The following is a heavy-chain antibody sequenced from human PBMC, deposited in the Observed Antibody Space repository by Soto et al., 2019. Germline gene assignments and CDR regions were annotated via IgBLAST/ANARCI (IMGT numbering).Heavy chain of an antibody. D-gene: IGHD5-12*01. V-gene: IGHV4-34*01. Sequence: QVQLQQWGAGLLKPSETLSLTCAVYGGSFSGYYWSWIRQPPGKGLEWIGEINHSGSTNYNPSLKSRVTISVDTSKNQFSLKLSSVTAADTAVYYCARGRWRVVATMNYYYGMDVWGQGTTVTVSS. CDR2: INHSGST. J-gene: IGHJ6*02. CDR1: GGSFSGYY. CDR3: ARGRWRVVATMNYYYGMDV.